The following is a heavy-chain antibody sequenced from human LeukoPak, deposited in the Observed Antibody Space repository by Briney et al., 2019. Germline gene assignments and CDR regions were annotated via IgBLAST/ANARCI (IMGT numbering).Heavy chain of an antibody. CDR3: ARDTTPIRMAAAGTGGPGGDY. J-gene: IGHJ4*02. D-gene: IGHD6-13*01. CDR1: GFTFSDYY. Sequence: GGSLRLSCAASGFTFSDYYMSWIRQAPGKGLEWVSYISSSGSTIYYADSVKGRFTISRDNAKNSLYLQMNSLRAEDTAVYYCARDTTPIRMAAAGTGGPGGDYWGQGTLVTVSS. V-gene: IGHV3-11*01. CDR2: ISSSGSTI.